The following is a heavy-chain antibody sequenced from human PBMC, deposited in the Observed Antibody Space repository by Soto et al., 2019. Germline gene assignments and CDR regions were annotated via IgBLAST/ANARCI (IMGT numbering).Heavy chain of an antibody. CDR1: GGSLSSGGYS. Sequence: SETLSLTCALSGGSLSSGGYSWRWIRQPPGKGLEWIGYIYHSGSTYYNPSLKSRVTISVDRSKNQFSLKLSSVTAADTAVYYCARSPDYGGNGLWFDPWGQGTLVTVSS. V-gene: IGHV4-30-2*01. CDR2: IYHSGST. CDR3: ARSPDYGGNGLWFDP. D-gene: IGHD4-17*01. J-gene: IGHJ5*02.